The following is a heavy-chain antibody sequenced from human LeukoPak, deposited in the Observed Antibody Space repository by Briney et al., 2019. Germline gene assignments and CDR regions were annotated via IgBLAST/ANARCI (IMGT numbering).Heavy chain of an antibody. CDR1: GYSFTSYW. CDR2: IYPGDSDT. V-gene: IGHV5-51*01. Sequence: GESLKIACKGSGYSFTSYWIGWVRQMPGKGLEWMGIIYPGDSDTRYSPSFQGQVTISADKSISTAYLQWSSLKASDTAMYYCARWSGLYSYYYYYMDVWGKGTTVTVSS. J-gene: IGHJ6*03. CDR3: ARWSGLYSYYYYYMDV.